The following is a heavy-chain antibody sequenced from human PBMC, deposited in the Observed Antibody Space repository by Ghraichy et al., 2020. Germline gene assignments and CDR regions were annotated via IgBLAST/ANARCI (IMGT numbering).Heavy chain of an antibody. J-gene: IGHJ4*02. CDR2: ISGGGGNT. D-gene: IGHD2-15*01. V-gene: IGHV3-23*01. Sequence: GGSLRLSCAASGFTFSSYAMSWVRQAPGKGLEWVSGISGGGGNTHYGDSVKGRFTISRDNSKNTLYLQMNSLRAEDTAVYYCAKDMVCSGGSCYFDYWGQGTLVTVSS. CDR1: GFTFSSYA. CDR3: AKDMVCSGGSCYFDY.